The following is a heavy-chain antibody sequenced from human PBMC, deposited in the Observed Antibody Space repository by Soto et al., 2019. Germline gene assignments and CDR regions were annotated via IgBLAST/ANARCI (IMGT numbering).Heavy chain of an antibody. CDR1: GGSISSGDYY. V-gene: IGHV4-30-4*01. Sequence: SETLSLTCTVSGGSISSGDYYWSWIRQPPGKGLEWIGYIYYSGSTYYNPSLKSRVTISVDTSKNQFSLKLSSVTAADTAVYYCARGYSYGEYYFDYWGQGTLVTVSS. J-gene: IGHJ4*02. CDR2: IYYSGST. CDR3: ARGYSYGEYYFDY. D-gene: IGHD5-18*01.